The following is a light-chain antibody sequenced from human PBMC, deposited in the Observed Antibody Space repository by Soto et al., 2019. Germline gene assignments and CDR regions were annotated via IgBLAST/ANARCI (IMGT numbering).Light chain of an antibody. CDR3: QQYYSYSRT. Sequence: DIQMTQSPSTLSASVGDRVTITCRASQSISSWVAWYQQKPGKAPKVLISKASSLESGVPSRFSGGGSGTEFTLTISSLQPDDFATYYCQQYYSYSRTFGQGTKVDI. CDR2: KAS. J-gene: IGKJ1*01. CDR1: QSISSW. V-gene: IGKV1-5*03.